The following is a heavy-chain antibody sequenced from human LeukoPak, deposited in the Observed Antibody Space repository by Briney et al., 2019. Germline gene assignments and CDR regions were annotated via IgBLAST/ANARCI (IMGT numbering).Heavy chain of an antibody. Sequence: GGSLRLSCEASGFIFSDRYMDWVRQAPGKGLEWVGRTRNEANIYTTKYAASVKGRFTISRDDSKNSLYLQMNSLKTEDTAVYYCASPVGATTVRAFDIWGQGTMVTVSS. CDR2: TRNEANIYTT. V-gene: IGHV3-72*01. J-gene: IGHJ3*02. D-gene: IGHD1-26*01. CDR1: GFIFSDRY. CDR3: ASPVGATTVRAFDI.